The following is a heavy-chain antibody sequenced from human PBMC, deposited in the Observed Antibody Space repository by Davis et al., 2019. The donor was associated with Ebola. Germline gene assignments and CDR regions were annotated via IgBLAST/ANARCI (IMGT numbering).Heavy chain of an antibody. V-gene: IGHV1-18*01. D-gene: IGHD2-2*01. CDR1: GYTFTTFG. CDR2: MNPYSGNT. J-gene: IGHJ6*02. Sequence: ASVQVSCKASGYTFTTFGISWVRQAPGQGLEWMGGMNPYSGNTNYAQKLQGRVTVTTDTSTSTAYMELRSLRSDDTAVYYCARPPCTSCSMDVWGQGTTVTVSS. CDR3: ARPPCTSCSMDV.